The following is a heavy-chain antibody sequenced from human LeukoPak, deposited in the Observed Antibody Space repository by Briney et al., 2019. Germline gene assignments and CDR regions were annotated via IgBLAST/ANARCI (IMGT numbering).Heavy chain of an antibody. CDR2: ISGSSGST. Sequence: GGSLRLSCAASGFTFSSYAMSWVRQAPGKGLEWVSAISGSSGSTYYADSVKGRFTISRDNSKNTLYLQMNSLRAEDTAVYYCAKWFGELLDYYYGMDVWGQGTTVTVSS. CDR1: GFTFSSYA. D-gene: IGHD3-10*01. V-gene: IGHV3-23*01. J-gene: IGHJ6*02. CDR3: AKWFGELLDYYYGMDV.